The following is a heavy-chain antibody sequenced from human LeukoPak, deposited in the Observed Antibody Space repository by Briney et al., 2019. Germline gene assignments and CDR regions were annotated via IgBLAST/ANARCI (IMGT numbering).Heavy chain of an antibody. J-gene: IGHJ4*02. Sequence: SETLSLTCAVYGGSFSGYYWSWIRQPPGKGLEWIGSIYYSGSTYYNPSLKSRVTISVDTSKNQFSLNLSSVTAADTAVYYCARGVFSDYWGQGTLVTVSS. D-gene: IGHD1-14*01. CDR1: GGSFSGYY. V-gene: IGHV4-34*01. CDR2: IYYSGST. CDR3: ARGVFSDY.